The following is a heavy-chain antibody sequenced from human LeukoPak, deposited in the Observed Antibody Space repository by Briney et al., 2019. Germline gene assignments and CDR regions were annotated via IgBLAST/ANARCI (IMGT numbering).Heavy chain of an antibody. Sequence: PSETLSLTCTVSGGSISSYCWSWIRQPPGKGLEWIGSIYYSGSTYYNPSLKSRVTISVDTSKNQFSLKLSSVTAADTAVYYCASRVDYWGQGTLVTVSS. CDR2: IYYSGST. CDR3: ASRVDY. V-gene: IGHV4-59*05. CDR1: GGSISSYC. J-gene: IGHJ4*02.